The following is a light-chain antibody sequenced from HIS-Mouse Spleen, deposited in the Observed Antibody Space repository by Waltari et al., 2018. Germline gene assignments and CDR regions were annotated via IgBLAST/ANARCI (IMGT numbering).Light chain of an antibody. CDR3: CSYAGSSTFVVV. CDR2: EGS. CDR1: SSDVGSYNL. V-gene: IGLV2-23*03. Sequence: QSALTQPASVSGSPGQSITISCTGTSSDVGSYNLVSWYQQHPGKAPKLMIYEGSKRPSGVSNCFSGSKSGNTASLTISGLQAEDEADYYCCSYAGSSTFVVVFGGGTKLTVL. J-gene: IGLJ2*01.